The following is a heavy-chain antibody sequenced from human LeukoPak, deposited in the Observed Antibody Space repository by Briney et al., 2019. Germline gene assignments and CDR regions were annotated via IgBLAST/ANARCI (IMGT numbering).Heavy chain of an antibody. Sequence: PGGSLRLSCEASGFTFITYWLHWVRQAPGKGLEWLANIKQDGSETNYVDSVKGRFTISRDNAKNSLYLQLTSLRGDDAAVYFCARGPTAGVDYWGQGTLVTVSS. CDR3: ARGPTAGVDY. CDR1: GFTFITYW. J-gene: IGHJ4*02. D-gene: IGHD4-17*01. CDR2: IKQDGSET. V-gene: IGHV3-7*01.